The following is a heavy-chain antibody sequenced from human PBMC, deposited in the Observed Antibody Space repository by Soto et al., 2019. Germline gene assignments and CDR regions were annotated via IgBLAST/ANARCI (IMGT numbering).Heavy chain of an antibody. J-gene: IGHJ5*02. CDR2: IYATGTT. D-gene: IGHD1-1*01. Sequence: LSLTCTVSGASISCFYWSWIRKSAGKGLEWIGRIYATGTTDYNPSLKSRVMMSADTSKKQFSLKLRSVTAADTAVYYCVRDGTKTLRDWFDPWGQGISVTVSS. CDR3: VRDGTKTLRDWFDP. CDR1: GASISCFY. V-gene: IGHV4-4*07.